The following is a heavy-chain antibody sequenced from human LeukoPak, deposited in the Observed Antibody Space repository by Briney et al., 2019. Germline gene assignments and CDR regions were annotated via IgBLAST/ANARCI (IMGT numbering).Heavy chain of an antibody. Sequence: SETLSPTCTVSGGSISSGSYYWSWIRQPAGKGLEWIGRIYTSGSTNYNPSLKSRATISVDTSKNQFSLKPSSVTAADTAVYYCARDLMVLETRSGYDPYDYWGQGTLVTVSS. J-gene: IGHJ4*02. V-gene: IGHV4-61*02. D-gene: IGHD5-12*01. CDR1: GGSISSGSYY. CDR2: IYTSGST. CDR3: ARDLMVLETRSGYDPYDY.